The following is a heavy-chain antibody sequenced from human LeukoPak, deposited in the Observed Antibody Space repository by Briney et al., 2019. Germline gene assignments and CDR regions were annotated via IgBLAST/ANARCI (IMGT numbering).Heavy chain of an antibody. D-gene: IGHD3-3*01. V-gene: IGHV3-74*01. CDR2: INTDGSST. J-gene: IGHJ4*02. Sequence: GGSLRLSCAASGFTLSSYWMHWVRQAPGKGLVWVSRINTDGSSTSYADSVKGRFTISRDNAKNTLYLQMNSLRAEDTAVHYCARERYDFWSGYFLLWGQGTLVTVSS. CDR3: ARERYDFWSGYFLL. CDR1: GFTLSSYW.